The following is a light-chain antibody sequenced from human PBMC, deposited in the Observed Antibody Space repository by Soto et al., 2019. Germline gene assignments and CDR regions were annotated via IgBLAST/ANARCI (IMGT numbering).Light chain of an antibody. J-gene: IGKJ4*01. CDR3: QQRGSWPQYT. Sequence: EIVLTQSPGTLSLSPGERATLSCRASQSVSSSYLAWYQQKPGQAPRLLIYGASTRATGIPARFSGSGSGTEFTLTISGLEPEDFAVYYCQQRGSWPQYTFGGGTKVDIK. CDR2: GAS. V-gene: IGKV3-20*01. CDR1: QSVSSSY.